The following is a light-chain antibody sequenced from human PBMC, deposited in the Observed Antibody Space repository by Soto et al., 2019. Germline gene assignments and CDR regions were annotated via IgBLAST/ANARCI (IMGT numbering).Light chain of an antibody. CDR2: GAS. CDR1: QSVSSYY. CDR3: QQYGTSPRT. J-gene: IGKJ2*01. Sequence: EIVLTQSPGTLSLSPGERATLSCRASQSVSSYYLAWYQQKPGQAPRLLIYGASSRATGIPDRFSGSGSGTDFTLTISRLEPEDFAVYYCQQYGTSPRTFGQGTKLEIK. V-gene: IGKV3-20*01.